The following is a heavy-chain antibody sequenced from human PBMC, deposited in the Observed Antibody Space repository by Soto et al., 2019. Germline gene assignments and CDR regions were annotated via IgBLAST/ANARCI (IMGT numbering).Heavy chain of an antibody. Sequence: EMQLVESGGGSVQPGGSLRLSCAASGFTFSSFWMSWVRRAPGKGLEWVANIKQDGSDKYYVDSVKGRFTISRDNANNSLYLQMDSLRAEDTAVYYCARQSSAYYYYGVDVWDQGSTVTVSS. J-gene: IGHJ6*02. V-gene: IGHV3-7*05. CDR2: IKQDGSDK. D-gene: IGHD2-2*01. CDR1: GFTFSSFW. CDR3: ARQSSAYYYYGVDV.